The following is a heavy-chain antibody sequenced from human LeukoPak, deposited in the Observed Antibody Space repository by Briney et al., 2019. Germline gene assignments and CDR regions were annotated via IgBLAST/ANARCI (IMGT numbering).Heavy chain of an antibody. J-gene: IGHJ4*01. CDR3: ARDAQSGAFSDFDY. V-gene: IGHV3-30-3*01. D-gene: IGHD3-10*01. CDR2: ITHNGGTQ. Sequence: GGSLRLSCEASGFTFGNYAIHWVRQVPGEGLEWVAIITHNGGTQYYADSEKGRFTISRDNSQSTVFLQMNSLRPEDTAVYYCARDAQSGAFSDFDYWGHGTLVTVSS. CDR1: GFTFGNYA.